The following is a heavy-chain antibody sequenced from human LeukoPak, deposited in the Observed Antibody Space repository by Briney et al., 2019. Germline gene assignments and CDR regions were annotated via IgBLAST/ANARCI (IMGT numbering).Heavy chain of an antibody. Sequence: GESLKISWKGSAYSFTTYWIAWVRQMPGKGLEWMGIIYPGDSDTRYSPSFQGQVTISADKSINTAYLQWSSRKASDTAMYYCARQAYYYDSSDYYVHYFDYWGQGTLVTVSS. J-gene: IGHJ4*02. V-gene: IGHV5-51*01. D-gene: IGHD3-22*01. CDR1: AYSFTTYW. CDR2: IYPGDSDT. CDR3: ARQAYYYDSSDYYVHYFDY.